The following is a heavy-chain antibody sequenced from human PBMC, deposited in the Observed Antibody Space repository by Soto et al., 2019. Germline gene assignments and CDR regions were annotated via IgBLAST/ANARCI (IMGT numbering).Heavy chain of an antibody. CDR1: GFTFSIYA. J-gene: IGHJ4*02. CDR3: AKDRYCSGGSCFSPPLFDY. V-gene: IGHV3-23*01. Sequence: GGSLRLSCAASGFTFSIYAMSWVRHAPGKGLEWVSAISGSGGSTYYADSVKGRFTISRDNSKNTLYLQMNSLRAEDTAVYYCAKDRYCSGGSCFSPPLFDYWGQGTLVTVSS. CDR2: ISGSGGST. D-gene: IGHD2-15*01.